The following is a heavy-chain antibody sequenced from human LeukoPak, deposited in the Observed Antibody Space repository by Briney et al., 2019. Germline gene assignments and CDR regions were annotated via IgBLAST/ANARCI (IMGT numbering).Heavy chain of an antibody. CDR3: ARHSYYYGSGAYYYGMDV. J-gene: IGHJ6*02. CDR1: GYSFTSYW. V-gene: IGHV5-51*01. CDR2: IYPGDSDT. D-gene: IGHD3-10*01. Sequence: GESLKISCKGSGYSFTSYWIGWVRQMPGKGLEWMGIIYPGDSDTRYSPSFQGQVTISADKSISTAYLQWSSLKASDTAMYYCARHSYYYGSGAYYYGMDVWGQGTTVTVSS.